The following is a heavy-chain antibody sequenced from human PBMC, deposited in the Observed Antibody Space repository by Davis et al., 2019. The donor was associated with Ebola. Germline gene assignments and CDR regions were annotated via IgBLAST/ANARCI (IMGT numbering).Heavy chain of an antibody. J-gene: IGHJ6*02. Sequence: ASVKVTCKASGYTFTSFDMHWLRQPAGQRLVWMGWRNVDNGKTKNSQKFQGRVLITRDTSATTVYMELNSLRSEDTAVYFCARDPDSGALAYYYHYGMDVWGQGTTVTVSS. CDR2: RNVDNGKT. D-gene: IGHD1-26*01. V-gene: IGHV1-3*01. CDR1: GYTFTSFD. CDR3: ARDPDSGALAYYYHYGMDV.